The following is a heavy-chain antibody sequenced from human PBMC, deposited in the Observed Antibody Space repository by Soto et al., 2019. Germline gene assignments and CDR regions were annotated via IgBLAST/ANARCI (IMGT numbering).Heavy chain of an antibody. Sequence: SETLSLTCAVYGGSFSGYYWSWIRQPPGKGLEWIGEINHSGSTNYNPSLKSRVTISVDTSKNQFSLKLSSVTAADTAVYYCARQFLGYCSGVSGYSPPLDYYMDVWGKGPTVTVSS. CDR3: ARQFLGYCSGVSGYSPPLDYYMDV. J-gene: IGHJ6*03. D-gene: IGHD2-15*01. CDR1: GGSFSGYY. V-gene: IGHV4-34*01. CDR2: INHSGST.